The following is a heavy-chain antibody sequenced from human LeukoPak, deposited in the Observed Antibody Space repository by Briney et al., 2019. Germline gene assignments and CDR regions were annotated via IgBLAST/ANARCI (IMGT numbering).Heavy chain of an antibody. CDR1: GYTFSNFG. V-gene: IGHV1-18*01. D-gene: IGHD1-26*01. CDR3: ASGGTSTDDY. Sequence: ASVKVSCKASGYTFSNFGISWVRQAAGQGLEWMGWISGNNDNPNYGQDFQGRFTVTSDSSTSTAYMELRNLRSDDTAVYYCASGGTSTDDYWGQGTLVTVSS. CDR2: ISGNNDNP. J-gene: IGHJ4*02.